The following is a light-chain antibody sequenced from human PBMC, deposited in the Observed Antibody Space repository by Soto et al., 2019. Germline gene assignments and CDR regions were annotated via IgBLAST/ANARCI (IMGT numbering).Light chain of an antibody. CDR3: GTWDSSLSAVV. CDR2: DNN. V-gene: IGLV1-51*01. Sequence: QSVLTQPPSVSAAPGQKVTISCSGSSSNIGNNYVSWYQQLPGTAPKLLIHDNNKRPSAIPDRFSGYKSGTSATLGITGLQTGDEADYYCGTWDSSLSAVVVGGGTKLSVL. J-gene: IGLJ2*01. CDR1: SSNIGNNY.